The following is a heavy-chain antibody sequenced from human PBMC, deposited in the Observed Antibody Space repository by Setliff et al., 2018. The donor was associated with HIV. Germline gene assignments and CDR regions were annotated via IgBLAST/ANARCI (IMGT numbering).Heavy chain of an antibody. CDR1: GFTFGDYA. CDR2: IRSKAYAGTT. CDR3: AKANPYSSGWAGFDS. Sequence: PGGSLRLSCTASGFTFGDYAMSWVRQAPGKGLEWVGFIRSKAYAGTTEYAASVKGRFTISRDDSKSIAYLQMNSLRVDDTAVYYCAKANPYSSGWAGFDSWGQGTLVTVSS. D-gene: IGHD6-19*01. V-gene: IGHV3-49*04. J-gene: IGHJ4*02.